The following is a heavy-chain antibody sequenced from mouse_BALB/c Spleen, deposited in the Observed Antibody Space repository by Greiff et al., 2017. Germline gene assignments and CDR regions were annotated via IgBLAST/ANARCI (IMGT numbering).Heavy chain of an antibody. D-gene: IGHD1-1*01. V-gene: IGHV5-6-3*01. J-gene: IGHJ1*01. CDR1: GFTFSSYG. CDR3: ARDYGSSYDWYFDV. Sequence: EVKLVESGGGLVQPGGSLKLSCAASGFTFSSYGMSWVRQTPDKRLELVATINSNGGSTYYPDSVKGRFTISRDNAKNTLYLQMSSLKSEDTAMYYCARDYGSSYDWYFDVWGAGTTVTVSS. CDR2: INSNGGST.